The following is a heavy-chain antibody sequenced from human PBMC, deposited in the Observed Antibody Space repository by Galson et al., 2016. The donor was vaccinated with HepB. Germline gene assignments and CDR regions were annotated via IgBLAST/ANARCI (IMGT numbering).Heavy chain of an antibody. V-gene: IGHV3-53*01. J-gene: IGHJ4*02. D-gene: IGHD6-13*01. CDR1: GFTVSSNY. CDR2: IYSGGGT. CDR3: MSYSDAWYSGF. Sequence: SLRLSCAASGFTVSSNYMSWVRQAPGKGLEWVSVIYSGGGTYYADSVKGRFTISRDNSKNTLYLQMNSLRGDDTAVYYCMSYSDAWYSGFWGQGTLVTVSS.